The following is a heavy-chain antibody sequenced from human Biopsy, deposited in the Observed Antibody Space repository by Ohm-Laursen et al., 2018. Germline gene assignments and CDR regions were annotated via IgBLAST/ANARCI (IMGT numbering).Heavy chain of an antibody. CDR2: IYPNSCDT. D-gene: IGHD3-3*01. CDR3: ARDLLEWSLPS. CDR1: GDAFLGYY. J-gene: IGHJ4*02. V-gene: IGHV1-2*02. Sequence: ASVKVSCKASGDAFLGYYLHWVRQAPGQGLEWMGSIYPNSCDTDFAQKFQGRVSMTRDTSVSTAYLELSSLRSDDTAIYYCARDLLEWSLPSWGQGTLVTVSS.